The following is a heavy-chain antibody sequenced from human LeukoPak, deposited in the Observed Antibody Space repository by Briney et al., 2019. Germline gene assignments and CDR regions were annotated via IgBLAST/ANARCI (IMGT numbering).Heavy chain of an antibody. CDR2: INHSGST. CDR1: GGSFSGYY. D-gene: IGHD3-22*01. Sequence: SETLSLTCAVYGGSFSGYYWSWIRQPPGKGLGWIGEINHSGSTNYNPSLKSRVTISVDTSKKQFSLKLSSVTAADTAVYYCVTYYFDSSGPKKNYWGQGTLVTVSS. CDR3: VTYYFDSSGPKKNY. V-gene: IGHV4-34*01. J-gene: IGHJ4*02.